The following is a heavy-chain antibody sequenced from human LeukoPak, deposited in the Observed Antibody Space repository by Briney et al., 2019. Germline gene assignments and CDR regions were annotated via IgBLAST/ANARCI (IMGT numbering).Heavy chain of an antibody. J-gene: IGHJ4*02. V-gene: IGHV3-23*01. CDR3: AKSYASAGMVY. Sequence: GGSLRLSCAASGFTFSSYVMNWVRQAPGKGLEWVSGISGGGSYTYYADSVKGRFTISRDNSKNTLYLQVNSLRVEDTAIYYCAKSYASAGMVYWGQGTLVTASS. CDR2: ISGGGSYT. D-gene: IGHD6-13*01. CDR1: GFTFSSYV.